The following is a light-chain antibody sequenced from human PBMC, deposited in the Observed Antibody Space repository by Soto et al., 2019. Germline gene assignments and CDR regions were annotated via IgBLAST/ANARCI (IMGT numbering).Light chain of an antibody. CDR1: SEHFSYA. J-gene: IGLJ3*02. CDR3: QTWGTGIVV. V-gene: IGLV4-69*01. Sequence: QSVVTQSPSASASLGASVKLTCTLSSEHFSYAIAWHQQQAETGPRYLMKLNSDGSHTKGDGIPDRFSGSSSGAERYLTISSLQSEDEGDYYCQTWGTGIVVFGGGTQLTVL. CDR2: LNSDGSH.